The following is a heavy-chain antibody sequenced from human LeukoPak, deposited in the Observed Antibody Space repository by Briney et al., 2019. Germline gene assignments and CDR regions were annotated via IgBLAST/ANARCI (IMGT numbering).Heavy chain of an antibody. Sequence: GGSLRLSCAASGFTFSSYSINWVRQAPGKGLEWVSSISGSSTYIYYADSVKGRFTISRDKAKNSLYLQMNSLRAEDSAVYYCARHRSSSWLDAFDIWGQGTMVTVSS. CDR2: ISGSSTYI. J-gene: IGHJ3*02. CDR1: GFTFSSYS. V-gene: IGHV3-21*01. D-gene: IGHD6-6*01. CDR3: ARHRSSSWLDAFDI.